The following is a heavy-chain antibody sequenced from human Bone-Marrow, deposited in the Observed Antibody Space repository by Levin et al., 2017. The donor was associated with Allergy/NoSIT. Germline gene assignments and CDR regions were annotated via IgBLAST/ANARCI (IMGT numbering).Heavy chain of an antibody. CDR3: ARLPAANAFDS. CDR1: GGSVSSGSYY. D-gene: IGHD2-2*01. CDR2: IYYSGST. J-gene: IGHJ3*02. Sequence: SETLSLTCTVSGGSVSSGSYYWSWIRQPPGKGLEWIGYIYYSGSTNYNPSLKSRVTISVDTSKNQFSLKLSSVTAADTAVYYCARLPAANAFDSWGQGTMVTVSS. V-gene: IGHV4-61*01.